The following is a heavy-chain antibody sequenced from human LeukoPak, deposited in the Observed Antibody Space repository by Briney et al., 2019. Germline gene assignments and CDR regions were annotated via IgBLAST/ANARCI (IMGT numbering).Heavy chain of an antibody. Sequence: GSLRLSCAASGFTFNTYTMNWVRQAPGKGLEWIGEINHSGSTNYNPSLKSRVTISVDTSKNQFSLKLSSVTAADTAVYYCARLVVGPYAFDIWGQGTMVTVSS. CDR2: INHSGST. CDR1: GFTFNTYT. V-gene: IGHV4-34*01. CDR3: ARLVVGPYAFDI. J-gene: IGHJ3*02. D-gene: IGHD1-26*01.